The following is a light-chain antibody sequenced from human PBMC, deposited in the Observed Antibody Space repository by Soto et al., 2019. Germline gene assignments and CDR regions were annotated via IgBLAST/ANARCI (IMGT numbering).Light chain of an antibody. Sequence: QSVLTQPASVSGSPGQSITISCTGTNSDVESYNLVSWFRQYPGEAPKLIVYEGTKRPSGVSNRFSGSKSGNPASLTISGLQAEDEANYYCCSYAGTATVFGTGTKLTVL. V-gene: IGLV2-23*03. CDR2: EGT. J-gene: IGLJ1*01. CDR1: NSDVESYNL. CDR3: CSYAGTATV.